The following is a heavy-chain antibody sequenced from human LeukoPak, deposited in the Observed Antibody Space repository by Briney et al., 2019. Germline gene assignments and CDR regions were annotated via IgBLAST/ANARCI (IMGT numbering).Heavy chain of an antibody. J-gene: IGHJ4*02. CDR2: IRYDGSNE. V-gene: IGHV3-30*02. CDR1: GFTFSSYG. Sequence: GGSLRLSCAASGFTFSSYGMHWVRQAPGKGLEWVSFIRYDGSNEYYADSVRGRFTISRDNAKNSLYLQMNSLRAEDTAVYYCARNPSHYYDSSALTRGGYWGQGTLVTVSS. CDR3: ARNPSHYYDSSALTRGGY. D-gene: IGHD3-22*01.